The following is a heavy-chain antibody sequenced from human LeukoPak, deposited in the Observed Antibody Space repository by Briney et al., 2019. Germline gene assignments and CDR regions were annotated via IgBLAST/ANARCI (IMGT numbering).Heavy chain of an antibody. Sequence: GGSLRLSCAASGFTFSSYSMNWVRQAPGKGLEWASSISSSSSYIYYADSVKGRFTISRDNAKNSLYLQMNSLRAEDTAVYYCARVVSGSYPLFDYWGQGTLVTVSS. V-gene: IGHV3-21*01. D-gene: IGHD1-26*01. CDR3: ARVVSGSYPLFDY. J-gene: IGHJ4*02. CDR1: GFTFSSYS. CDR2: ISSSSSYI.